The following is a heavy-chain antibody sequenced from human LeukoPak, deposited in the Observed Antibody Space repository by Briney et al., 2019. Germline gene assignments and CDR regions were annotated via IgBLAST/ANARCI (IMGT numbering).Heavy chain of an antibody. CDR1: GGSISSSSYY. Sequence: SETLSLTCTVSGGSISSSSYYWGWIRQPPGKGLEWFVSIYYSGSTYYNPSLKRRVTISVDTSKNQFSLKLSSVTAADTAVYYCARRYGSGSYMGGYSFDYCGQGTLVTVSS. V-gene: IGHV4-39*07. J-gene: IGHJ4*02. CDR2: IYYSGST. D-gene: IGHD3-10*01. CDR3: ARRYGSGSYMGGYSFDY.